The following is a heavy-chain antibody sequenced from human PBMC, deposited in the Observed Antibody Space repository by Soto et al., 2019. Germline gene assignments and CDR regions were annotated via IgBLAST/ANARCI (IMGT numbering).Heavy chain of an antibody. V-gene: IGHV1-69*12. CDR1: GGTIKTYT. Sequence: VQFVQSGAELKKPGSSVRVSCRASGGTIKTYTLSWVRQAPGQELEWMGAFIPSFPAPNFAQQFKGRLTLTVDESTNTGFMELSGLRPEDTALYFCATGEVVPSFPNWLDTWGQGTQVIVSS. D-gene: IGHD2-21*01. CDR2: FIPSFPAP. CDR3: ATGEVVPSFPNWLDT. J-gene: IGHJ5*02.